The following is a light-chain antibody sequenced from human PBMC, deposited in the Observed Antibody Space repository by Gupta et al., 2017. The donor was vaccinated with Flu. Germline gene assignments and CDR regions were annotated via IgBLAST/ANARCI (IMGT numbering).Light chain of an antibody. CDR3: QSYDSSNKGV. V-gene: IGLV6-57*01. Sequence: VTISSTRRSGSIDRHDVQWYQPRPVSSPTTMIYEDYKRPSGVPDRFSGSIDSASNAASLTISGLKTEDEADYYCQSYDSSNKGVFGGGTKLTVL. CDR2: EDY. CDR1: SGSIDRHD. J-gene: IGLJ2*01.